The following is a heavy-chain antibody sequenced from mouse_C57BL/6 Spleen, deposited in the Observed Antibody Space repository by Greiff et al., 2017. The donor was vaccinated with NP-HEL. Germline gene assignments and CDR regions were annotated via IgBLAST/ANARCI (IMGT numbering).Heavy chain of an antibody. Sequence: EVQLQESGGGLVKPGGSLKLSCAASGFTFSDYGMHWVRQAPEKGLEWVAYISSGSSTIYYADTVKGRFTISRDNAKNTLFLQMTSLRSEDTAMYYCARQLRPHYYAMDYWGQGTSVTVSS. J-gene: IGHJ4*01. D-gene: IGHD3-2*02. CDR3: ARQLRPHYYAMDY. CDR1: GFTFSDYG. CDR2: ISSGSSTI. V-gene: IGHV5-17*01.